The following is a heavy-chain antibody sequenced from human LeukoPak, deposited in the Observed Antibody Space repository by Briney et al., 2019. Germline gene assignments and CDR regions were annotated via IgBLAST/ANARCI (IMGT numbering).Heavy chain of an antibody. D-gene: IGHD1-14*01. CDR2: INTDGSST. V-gene: IGHV3-74*01. J-gene: IGHJ4*02. CDR1: GFTFSSYA. CDR3: ASRTGVY. Sequence: QSGGSLRLPCAASGFTFSSYAMFWVRQAPGKGLVWVSRINTDGSSTNYADSVKGRFTISRDNAMNTLYLQMNNLRAEDTAVYYCASRTGVYWGQGTLVSVSS.